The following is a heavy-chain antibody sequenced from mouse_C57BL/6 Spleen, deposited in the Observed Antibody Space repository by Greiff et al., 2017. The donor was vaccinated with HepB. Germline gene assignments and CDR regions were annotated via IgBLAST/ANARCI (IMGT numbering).Heavy chain of an antibody. J-gene: IGHJ2*01. V-gene: IGHV1-53*01. CDR3: ARGGYYYGSREFFDY. D-gene: IGHD1-1*01. CDR2: INPSNGGT. Sequence: QVQLKESGTELVKPGASVKLSCKASGYTFTSYWMHWVKQRPGQGLEWIGNINPSNGGTNYNEKFKSKATLTVDKSSSTAYMQLSSLTSEDAAVYYCARGGYYYGSREFFDYWGQGTTLTVSS. CDR1: GYTFTSYW.